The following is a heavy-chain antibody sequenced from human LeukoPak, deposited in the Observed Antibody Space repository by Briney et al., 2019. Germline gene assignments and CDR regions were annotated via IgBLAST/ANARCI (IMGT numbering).Heavy chain of an antibody. D-gene: IGHD3-10*01. CDR2: ISAYNSNT. Sequence: GASVKVSCKASGYTFTSYGISWVRQAPGQGLEWMGWISAYNSNTNYAQKLQGRVTMTTDTSTSTAYMELRSLRSDDTAVYYCARWANYYGSGSYSDYWGQGTLVTVSS. CDR3: ARWANYYGSGSYSDY. J-gene: IGHJ4*02. V-gene: IGHV1-18*01. CDR1: GYTFTSYG.